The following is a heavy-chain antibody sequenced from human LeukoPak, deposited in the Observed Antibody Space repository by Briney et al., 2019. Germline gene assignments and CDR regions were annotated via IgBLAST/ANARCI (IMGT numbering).Heavy chain of an antibody. J-gene: IGHJ4*02. CDR1: GFTFSSYA. Sequence: GGSLRLSCAASGFTFSSYAMSWSGRAPGKGREWFSAISGSGGSTYYADSVKGRFTISRDNSKNTLYLQMNSLRAEDTAVYYCAGRIQLWFAPFDYWGQGTLVTVSS. V-gene: IGHV3-23*01. CDR2: ISGSGGST. CDR3: AGRIQLWFAPFDY. D-gene: IGHD5-18*01.